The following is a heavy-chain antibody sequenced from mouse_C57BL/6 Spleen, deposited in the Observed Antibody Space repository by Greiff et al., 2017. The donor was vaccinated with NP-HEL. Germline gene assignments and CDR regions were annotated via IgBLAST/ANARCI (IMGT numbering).Heavy chain of an antibody. D-gene: IGHD1-1*01. Sequence: EVQGVESGGGLVQPGGSMKLSCVASGFTFSNYWMNWVRQSPEKGLEWVAQIRLKSDNYATHYAESVKGRFTISRDDTKSSIYLLMNNLRAEDTGIYYCSEGTTGRAMDYWGQGTSVTVSS. CDR1: GFTFSNYW. J-gene: IGHJ4*01. CDR2: IRLKSDNYAT. CDR3: SEGTTGRAMDY. V-gene: IGHV6-3*01.